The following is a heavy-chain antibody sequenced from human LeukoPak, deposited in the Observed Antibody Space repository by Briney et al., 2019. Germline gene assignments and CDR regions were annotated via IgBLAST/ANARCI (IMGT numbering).Heavy chain of an antibody. CDR2: IYSGGST. CDR1: GFTVSSNY. J-gene: IGHJ5*02. V-gene: IGHV3-53*01. D-gene: IGHD2-2*02. CDR3: AKASVAIPQYCNS. Sequence: GGSLRLSCAASGFTVSSNYMSWVRQAPGKGLEWVSVIYSGGSTYYADSAKGRFTISRDNSKDTLFLQLNSLTAADTAMYFCAKASVAIPQYCNSWGQGTLVTVSS.